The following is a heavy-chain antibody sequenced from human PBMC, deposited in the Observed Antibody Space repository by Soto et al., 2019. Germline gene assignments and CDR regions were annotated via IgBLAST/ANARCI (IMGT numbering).Heavy chain of an antibody. J-gene: IGHJ4*02. CDR1: GFIFSDYG. CDR2: ISFDGRNE. D-gene: IGHD4-17*01. CDR3: AKDYGGGNLYGDSGY. Sequence: QVQLVESGGGVVQPGRSLRLSCAASGFIFSDYGMHWVRQAPGKGLEWVAFISFDGRNENSADSVKGRFTISRDNSKNTVYLQMDSLRIEDTAVYYCAKDYGGGNLYGDSGYWGQGILVTVSS. V-gene: IGHV3-30*18.